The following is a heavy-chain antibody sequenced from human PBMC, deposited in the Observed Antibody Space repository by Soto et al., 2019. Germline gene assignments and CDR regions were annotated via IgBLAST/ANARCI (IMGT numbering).Heavy chain of an antibody. Sequence: SETLSLTCAVYGGSFSGYYWSWIRQPPGKGLELIGEINHSGSTNYNPSLKSRVTISVDTSKNQFSLKLSSVTAADTAVYYCARAVVPAAITFLAFDYWGQGTLVTVSS. V-gene: IGHV4-34*01. D-gene: IGHD2-2*01. CDR1: GGSFSGYY. CDR2: INHSGST. J-gene: IGHJ4*02. CDR3: ARAVVPAAITFLAFDY.